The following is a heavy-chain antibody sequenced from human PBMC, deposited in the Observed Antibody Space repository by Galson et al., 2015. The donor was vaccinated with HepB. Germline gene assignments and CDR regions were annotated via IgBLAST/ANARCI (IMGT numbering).Heavy chain of an antibody. J-gene: IGHJ5*02. Sequence: SVKVSCKAPGYAFRTYGFHWVRQAPGQSLEWMGWINAGSGKTEYSQNFWGRVTITRDTSANIIYMEVSGLRSEDTAIYYCARSWTVTGNWFDPWGQGTLVTVSS. CDR2: INAGSGKT. CDR3: ARSWTVTGNWFDP. D-gene: IGHD6-19*01. CDR1: GYAFRTYG. V-gene: IGHV1-3*01.